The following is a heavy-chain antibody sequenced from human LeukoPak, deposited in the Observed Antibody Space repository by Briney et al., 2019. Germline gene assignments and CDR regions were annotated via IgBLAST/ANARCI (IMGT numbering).Heavy chain of an antibody. CDR2: ISGSGGST. D-gene: IGHD5-12*01. V-gene: IGHV3-23*01. Sequence: GGSLRLSCAASGFTFSSYAMHWVRQAPGKGLEWVSAISGSGGSTYYADSVKGRFTISRDNSKNTLYLQMNSLRAEDTAVYYCAKVLNSGYDFNAFDIWGQGTMVTVSS. CDR3: AKVLNSGYDFNAFDI. J-gene: IGHJ3*02. CDR1: GFTFSSYA.